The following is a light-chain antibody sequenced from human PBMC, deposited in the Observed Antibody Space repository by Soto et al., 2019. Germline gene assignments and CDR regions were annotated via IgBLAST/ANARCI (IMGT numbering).Light chain of an antibody. Sequence: QSALTQPASVSGSPGQSITISCTGTSSDVGGYNYVSWYQQHPGKAPKLMIYDVSNRPSGVSIRFSGSKSGNTASLTISGLQAEDAADYYCSSYTSSSRVFGGGTKLTVL. CDR2: DVS. J-gene: IGLJ2*01. CDR1: SSDVGGYNY. V-gene: IGLV2-14*01. CDR3: SSYTSSSRV.